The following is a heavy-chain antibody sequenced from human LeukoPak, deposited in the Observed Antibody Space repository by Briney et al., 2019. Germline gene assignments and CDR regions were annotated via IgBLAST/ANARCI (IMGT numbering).Heavy chain of an antibody. V-gene: IGHV1-2*06. Sequence: GASVKVSCKASGYTFTGYYMHWVRQAPGQGLEWMGRINPNSGGTNYAQKFQGRVTMTRDTSISTAYMELSRLSSDDTAAYYCAREPVTTPRPGWGQGTMVTVSS. CDR2: INPNSGGT. D-gene: IGHD4-11*01. CDR1: GYTFTGYY. CDR3: AREPVTTPRPG. J-gene: IGHJ3*01.